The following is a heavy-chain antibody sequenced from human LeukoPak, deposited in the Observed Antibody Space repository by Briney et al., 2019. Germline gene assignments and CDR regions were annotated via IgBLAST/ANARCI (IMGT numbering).Heavy chain of an antibody. J-gene: IGHJ4*02. Sequence: GGSLRLSCAASGFTFSDYYMNWIRQAPGKGLEWISFISNSGDTVYYADSVKGRLTMSRDNAKNSLYLQMNSLRAEDTAVYYCARKLSGCYFDYWGQGTLVTVSS. CDR2: ISNSGDTV. D-gene: IGHD1-26*01. CDR3: ARKLSGCYFDY. V-gene: IGHV3-11*01. CDR1: GFTFSDYY.